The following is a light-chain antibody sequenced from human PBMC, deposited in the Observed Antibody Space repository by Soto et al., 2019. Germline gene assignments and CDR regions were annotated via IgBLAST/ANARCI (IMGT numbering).Light chain of an antibody. CDR2: EVS. CDR1: SSDVGGYNF. CDR3: YSYRGYYTRV. V-gene: IGLV2-14*01. J-gene: IGLJ1*01. Sequence: ALTQPASVSGSPGQSITISCTGTSSDVGGYNFVSWYQQHPGRAPKLLIYEVSRRPSGVSNRFSGSKSGDTASLTISGLQAEDEADYYCYSYRGYYTRVFGTGTKVTVL.